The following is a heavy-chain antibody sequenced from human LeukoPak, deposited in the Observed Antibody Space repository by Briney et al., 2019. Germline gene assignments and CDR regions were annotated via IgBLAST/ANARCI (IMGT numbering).Heavy chain of an antibody. J-gene: IGHJ4*02. Sequence: GSLRLSCAASGFTVSNNYMSWVRQAPGKGLEWVSLIYSGGTTYYADSVEGRFTISRDNSKNTLYLQMNSLRDEDTAVYYCARARGVAAAVVDYWGQGTLVTVSS. V-gene: IGHV3-66*01. CDR2: IYSGGTT. CDR1: GFTVSNNY. CDR3: ARARGVAAAVVDY. D-gene: IGHD6-13*01.